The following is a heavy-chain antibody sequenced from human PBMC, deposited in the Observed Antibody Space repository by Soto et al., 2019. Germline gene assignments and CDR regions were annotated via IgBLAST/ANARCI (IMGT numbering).Heavy chain of an antibody. J-gene: IGHJ4*02. CDR3: AVRIAARPLFDY. CDR2: INPSGGST. CDR1: GYTFTSYY. V-gene: IGHV1-46*01. Sequence: WASVKFSCTASGYTFTSYYMHWVRQAPGQGLEWMGIINPSGGSTSYAQKFQGRVTMTRDTSTSTVYMELSSLRSEDTAVYYCAVRIAARPLFDYWGQGTLVTVSS. D-gene: IGHD6-6*01.